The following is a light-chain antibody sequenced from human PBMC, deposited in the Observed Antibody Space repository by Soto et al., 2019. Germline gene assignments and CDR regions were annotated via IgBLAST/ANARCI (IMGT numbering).Light chain of an antibody. Sequence: ISLPVTPGEPASISCRASQSLLHSNAYNYLHRYLQNPGQSPQLLIYLGSNRASGVPDRFSGSGSGTDFTLEISRVQAEDVRIYCSTQSAHLLPPFGQVTLLEVK. CDR1: QSLLHSNAYNY. CDR3: TQSAHLLPP. CDR2: LGS. J-gene: IGKJ5*01. V-gene: IGKV2-28*01.